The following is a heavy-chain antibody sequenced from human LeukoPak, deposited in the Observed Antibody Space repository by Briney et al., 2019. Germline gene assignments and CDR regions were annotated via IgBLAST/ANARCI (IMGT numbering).Heavy chain of an antibody. CDR1: GGSISGYY. J-gene: IGHJ4*02. D-gene: IGHD5-12*01. Sequence: PSETLSLTCTVSGGSISGYYWSWIRQPPGKGLEWIGYIYYSGSTNYNPSLKSRVTISVDTSKNQFSLKLSSVTAADTAVYYCARDKWLRFFDYWGQGTLVTVSS. CDR3: ARDKWLRFFDY. CDR2: IYYSGST. V-gene: IGHV4-59*01.